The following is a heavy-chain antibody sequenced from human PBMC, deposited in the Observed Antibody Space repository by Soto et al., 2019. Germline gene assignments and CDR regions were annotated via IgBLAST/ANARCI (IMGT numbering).Heavy chain of an antibody. J-gene: IGHJ3*02. CDR2: IYYSGST. V-gene: IGHV4-31*03. D-gene: IGHD3-3*01. CDR1: GGSISSGGYY. CDR3: AREYDFWSGYYDAFDI. Sequence: QVQLQQWGAGLLKPSQTLSLTCTVSGGSISSGGYYWSWIRQHPGKGLEWIGYIYYSGSTYYNPSLKSRVTISVDTSKNQFSLKLSSVTAADTAVYYCAREYDFWSGYYDAFDIWGQGTMVTVSS.